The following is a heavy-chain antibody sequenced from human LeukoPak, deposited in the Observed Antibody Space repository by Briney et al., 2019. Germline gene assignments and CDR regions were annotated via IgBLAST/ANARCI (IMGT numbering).Heavy chain of an antibody. V-gene: IGHV1-2*02. J-gene: IGHJ4*02. CDR1: GYTFTGYY. Sequence: ASVKVSCKASGYTFTGYYMHWVRQAPGQGLEWVGWINPNSGGTNYAQKFQGRVTMTRDTSNSTAYMELSRLRSDDTAVYYCARLLYGDYPIPGDYWGQGTLVTVSS. CDR2: INPNSGGT. D-gene: IGHD4-17*01. CDR3: ARLLYGDYPIPGDY.